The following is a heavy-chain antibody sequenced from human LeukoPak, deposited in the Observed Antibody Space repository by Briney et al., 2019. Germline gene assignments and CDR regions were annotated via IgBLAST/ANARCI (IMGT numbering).Heavy chain of an antibody. J-gene: IGHJ6*02. CDR2: IYYRGNT. CDR1: GGXISTYY. Sequence: PSETLSLTCTVSGGXISTYYCSWIRQPPGKGLEWIGYIYYRGNTNYNPSLQSRVSISVDTSKNQFSLKLSSVTAADTAVYYCARHPGIAAAGTSYYYGMDVWGQGTTVTVSS. D-gene: IGHD6-13*01. CDR3: ARHPGIAAAGTSYYYGMDV. V-gene: IGHV4-59*08.